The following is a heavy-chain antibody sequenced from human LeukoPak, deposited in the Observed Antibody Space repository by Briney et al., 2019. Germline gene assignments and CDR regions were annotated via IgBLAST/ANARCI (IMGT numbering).Heavy chain of an antibody. CDR2: MNPNSGNT. CDR1: GYTFTSYD. CDR3: ARGRPESGETYYYDSSGYSSY. J-gene: IGHJ4*02. D-gene: IGHD3-22*01. Sequence: ASVKVSCKASGYTFTSYDINWMRQATGQGLEWMGWMNPNSGNTGYAQKFQGRVTMTRNTSISTAYMELSSLRSEDTAVYYCARGRPESGETYYYDSSGYSSYWGQGTLVTVSS. V-gene: IGHV1-8*01.